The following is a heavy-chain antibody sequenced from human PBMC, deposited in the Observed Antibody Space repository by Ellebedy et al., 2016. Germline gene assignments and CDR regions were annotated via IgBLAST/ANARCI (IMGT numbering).Heavy chain of an antibody. D-gene: IGHD2-2*01. Sequence: ASVKVSCXTSGYTFTTYDITWVRQAPGQGLEWMGGISANNGNTNYAQKLQDRVTMTTDTSTSTAYMELRTLKSDDTAMYYCARGGMLYCSSTYCVDYWGQGTLVTVSS. CDR3: ARGGMLYCSSTYCVDY. J-gene: IGHJ4*02. CDR2: ISANNGNT. V-gene: IGHV1-18*01. CDR1: GYTFTTYD.